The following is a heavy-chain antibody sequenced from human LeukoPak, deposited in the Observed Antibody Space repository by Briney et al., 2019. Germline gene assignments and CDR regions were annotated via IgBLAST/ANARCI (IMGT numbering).Heavy chain of an antibody. CDR3: ARGVGVDGCSSTSCPYYYYYMDV. CDR1: GFTFSSYS. V-gene: IGHV3-21*01. CDR2: ISSSSSYI. D-gene: IGHD2-2*01. Sequence: PGGSLRLSCAASGFTFSSYSMNWVRQAPGKGLEWVSSISSSSSYIYYADSVKGRFTISRDNAKNSLYLQMNSLRAEDTAVYYCARGVGVDGCSSTSCPYYYYYMDVWGKGTTVTVSS. J-gene: IGHJ6*03.